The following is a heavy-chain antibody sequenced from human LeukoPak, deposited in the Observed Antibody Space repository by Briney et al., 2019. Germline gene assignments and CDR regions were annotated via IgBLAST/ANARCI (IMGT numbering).Heavy chain of an antibody. V-gene: IGHV3-30*02. D-gene: IGHD1-26*01. J-gene: IGHJ6*03. Sequence: GGSLRLSCAASGFTFSSYGMHWVRQAPGKGLEWVAFIRYDGSNKYYADSVKGRFTISRDNSKNTLYLQMGSLRTEDMAVYYCARNYYAPDYYYMDVWGKGTTVTISS. CDR1: GFTFSSYG. CDR2: IRYDGSNK. CDR3: ARNYYAPDYYYMDV.